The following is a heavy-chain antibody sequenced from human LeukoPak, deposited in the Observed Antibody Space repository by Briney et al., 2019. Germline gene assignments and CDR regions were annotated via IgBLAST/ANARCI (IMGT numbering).Heavy chain of an antibody. CDR3: AKDWSHAVTSYYFDY. CDR2: INPNSGGT. V-gene: IGHV1-2*02. Sequence: ASVKVSCKASGYTFTGYYMHWVRQAPGRGLEWMGWINPNSGGTNYAQKFQGRVTMTRDTSISTAYMELSRLRSDDTAVYYCAKDWSHAVTSYYFDYWGQGTLVTVSS. D-gene: IGHD4-17*01. J-gene: IGHJ4*02. CDR1: GYTFTGYY.